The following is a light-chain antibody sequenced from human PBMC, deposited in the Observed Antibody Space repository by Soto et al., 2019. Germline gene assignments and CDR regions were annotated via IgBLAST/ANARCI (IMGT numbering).Light chain of an antibody. CDR1: SSDVGGYNF. Sequence: QSVLTQPASVSGSPGQSITISCTGTSSDVGGYNFVPWYQQHPDKAPKLMIYDVTNRPSGVSNRFSGSKSGNTASLTISGLQAEDEADYYCSSYTSISTYVFGTGTKLTVL. CDR3: SSYTSISTYV. V-gene: IGLV2-14*01. J-gene: IGLJ1*01. CDR2: DVT.